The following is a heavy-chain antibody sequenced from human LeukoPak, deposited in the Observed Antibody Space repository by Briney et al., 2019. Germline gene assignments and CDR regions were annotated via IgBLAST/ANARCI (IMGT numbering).Heavy chain of an antibody. J-gene: IGHJ6*03. Sequence: GASVKVSCKASGYTFTSYDINWVGQATGQGVEGMGWMNSNSGNTGYAQKFQGRVTMTRNTSISTAYMELSSLRSEDTAVYYCARKYNVRGWYYYYYMDVWGKGTTVTVSS. V-gene: IGHV1-8*01. CDR3: ARKYNVRGWYYYYYMDV. CDR1: GYTFTSYD. CDR2: MNSNSGNT. D-gene: IGHD3-10*02.